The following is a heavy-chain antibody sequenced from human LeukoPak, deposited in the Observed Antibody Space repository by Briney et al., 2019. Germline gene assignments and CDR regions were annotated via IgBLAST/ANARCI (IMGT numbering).Heavy chain of an antibody. Sequence: SETLSLTCTVSGGSITNYHWSWIRQPPGKGLEWIGYVYYTGNTNYNPSLKSRVTISLDTSKNQFSLKLTSVTAADTAMYYCARSAGSGWYGIDSWGQGTLVTVSS. CDR2: VYYTGNT. CDR1: GGSITNYH. CDR3: ARSAGSGWYGIDS. D-gene: IGHD6-19*01. V-gene: IGHV4-59*01. J-gene: IGHJ4*02.